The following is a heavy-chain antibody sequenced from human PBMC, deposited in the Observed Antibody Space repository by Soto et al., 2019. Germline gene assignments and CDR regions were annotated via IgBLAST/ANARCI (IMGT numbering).Heavy chain of an antibody. CDR2: IYYSGST. CDR3: ARDRAVVAYALDI. V-gene: IGHV4-59*01. Sequence: SETLSLTCTVSGGSISSYYWSWIRQPPGKGLEWIGYIYYSGSTNYNPSLKSRVTISVDTSKNQFSLKLSSVTAADTAVYYCARDRAVVAYALDIWGQGTMVTVSS. J-gene: IGHJ3*02. D-gene: IGHD2-15*01. CDR1: GGSISSYY.